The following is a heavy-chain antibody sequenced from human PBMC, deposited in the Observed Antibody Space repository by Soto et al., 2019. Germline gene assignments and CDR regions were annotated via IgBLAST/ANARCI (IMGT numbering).Heavy chain of an antibody. D-gene: IGHD6-19*01. J-gene: IGHJ6*02. CDR3: AKGPIAVACTGDYYYYGMDV. V-gene: IGHV3-23*01. Sequence: EVQLLESGGGLVQPGGSLRLSCAASGFTFSSYAMSWVRQAPGKGLEWVSAISGSGGSTYYADSVKGRFTISRDNSKNTLYLQMNSLRAEETAVYYCAKGPIAVACTGDYYYYGMDVWGQGTTVTVSS. CDR1: GFTFSSYA. CDR2: ISGSGGST.